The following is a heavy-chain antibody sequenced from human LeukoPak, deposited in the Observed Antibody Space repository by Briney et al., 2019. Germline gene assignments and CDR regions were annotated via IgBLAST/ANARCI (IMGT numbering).Heavy chain of an antibody. CDR1: GYSISSGYY. J-gene: IGHJ3*02. Sequence: SETLSLTCTVSGYSISSGYYWGWIRQPPGKGLEWIGSIYHSGSTYYNPSLKGRVTISVDTSKNQFSLKLSSVTAADTAVYYCAREAGGQQLVYAFDIWGQGTMVTVSS. D-gene: IGHD6-13*01. V-gene: IGHV4-38-2*02. CDR2: IYHSGST. CDR3: AREAGGQQLVYAFDI.